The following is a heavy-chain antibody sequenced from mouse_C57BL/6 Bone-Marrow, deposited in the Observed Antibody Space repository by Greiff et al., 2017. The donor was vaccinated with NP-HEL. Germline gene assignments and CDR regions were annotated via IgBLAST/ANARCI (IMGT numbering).Heavy chain of an antibody. Sequence: QVQLQQSGPGLVQPSQSLSITCTVSGFSLTCYGVNWVRQSPGKGLEWLGVIWRGGSTDYFTAFIARLSITKDKSQSQVFFKMNSRQTDDTAIYYCAKKGLRFAYWGKGTLVTVSA. D-gene: IGHD2-13*01. V-gene: IGHV2-5*01. J-gene: IGHJ3*01. CDR1: GFSLTCYG. CDR3: AKKGLRFAY. CDR2: IWRGGST.